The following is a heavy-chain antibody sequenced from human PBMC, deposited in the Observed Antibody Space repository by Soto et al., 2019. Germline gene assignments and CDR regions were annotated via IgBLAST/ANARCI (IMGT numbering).Heavy chain of an antibody. Sequence: GGSLRLSCEASGFTFSGYYMDWVRQAPGKGLEWVAVISYDGSTEYYADSVKGRFTISRDNSANRLFLQMNSLRPEDTAVYYCTKDDGYNDSTYYHYFGMDVWGQGTTVTVSS. CDR3: TKDDGYNDSTYYHYFGMDV. J-gene: IGHJ6*02. D-gene: IGHD5-12*01. CDR1: GFTFSGYY. V-gene: IGHV3-30*18. CDR2: ISYDGSTE.